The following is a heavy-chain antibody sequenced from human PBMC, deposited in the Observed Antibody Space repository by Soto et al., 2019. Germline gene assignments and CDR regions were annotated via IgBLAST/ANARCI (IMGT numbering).Heavy chain of an antibody. CDR3: ARDPDDSSGYWAS. D-gene: IGHD3-22*01. CDR1: GGTFSSYA. V-gene: IGHV1-69*13. Sequence: SVKVSCKAPGGTFSSYAISWVRQAPGQGLEWMGGIVPIFGTANYAQKFQGRVTITADESTSTAYMELSSLRSEDTAVYYCARDPDDSSGYWASWGQGTLVTVSS. CDR2: IVPIFGTA. J-gene: IGHJ5*02.